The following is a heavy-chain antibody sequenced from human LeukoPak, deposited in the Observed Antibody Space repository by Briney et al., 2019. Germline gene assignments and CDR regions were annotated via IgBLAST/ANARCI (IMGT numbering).Heavy chain of an antibody. J-gene: IGHJ6*03. CDR2: ISWGGGST. Sequence: PGGSLRLSCAASGFTFDDYAMHWVRQAPGKGLEWVSLISWGGGSTYYADSVKGRFTISRDNSKNTLYLQMNSLRAEDTAVYYCAKVGGYSSSWYSSNYYYYYMDVWGKGTTVTISS. CDR3: AKVGGYSSSWYSSNYYYYYMDV. D-gene: IGHD6-13*01. V-gene: IGHV3-43D*03. CDR1: GFTFDDYA.